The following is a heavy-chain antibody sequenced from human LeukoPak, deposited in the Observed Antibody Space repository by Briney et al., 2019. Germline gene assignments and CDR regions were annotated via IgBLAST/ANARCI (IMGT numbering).Heavy chain of an antibody. CDR2: IYYSGST. CDR1: GGSISSGGYY. V-gene: IGHV4-31*03. J-gene: IGHJ4*02. Sequence: PSETLSLTCTVSGGSISSGGYYWSWIRQHPGKGLEWIGYIYYSGSTYYNPSLKSRVTISVDTSKNQFSLKLSSVTAADTAVYYCASGSGFRGSLVYWGQGTLVTVSS. D-gene: IGHD3-10*01. CDR3: ASGSGFRGSLVY.